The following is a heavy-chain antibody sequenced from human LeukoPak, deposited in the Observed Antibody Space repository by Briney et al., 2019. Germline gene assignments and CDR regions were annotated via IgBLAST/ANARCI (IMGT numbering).Heavy chain of an antibody. D-gene: IGHD5-18*01. Sequence: GGSLRLSCAAPGFTFNNYAMTWVRQAPGEGLEWVSTISDSVSGGSTYYADSVKGRFTISRDNSKNTLYLQMNSLRAEDTAVYYCAKDRTGYSYGYFLSPWGQGTLVTVSS. CDR2: ISDSVSGGST. CDR1: GFTFNNYA. CDR3: AKDRTGYSYGYFLSP. J-gene: IGHJ5*02. V-gene: IGHV3-23*01.